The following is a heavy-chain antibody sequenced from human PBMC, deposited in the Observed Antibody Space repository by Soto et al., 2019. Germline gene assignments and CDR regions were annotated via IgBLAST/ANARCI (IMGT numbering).Heavy chain of an antibody. Sequence: EVQLVESGGGLVQPGWSLRLSCAATGFTFDDYAMHWVRQAPGKGLEWVATISWNSGISAYADSVTGRFTISRDNAKKSLHLQMSSLKAEDTALYYCAKDIFVDMDMVSPGASDMWGQATMVTVSS. V-gene: IGHV3-9*01. CDR1: GFTFDDYA. J-gene: IGHJ3*02. CDR2: ISWNSGIS. D-gene: IGHD5-18*01. CDR3: AKDIFVDMDMVSPGASDM.